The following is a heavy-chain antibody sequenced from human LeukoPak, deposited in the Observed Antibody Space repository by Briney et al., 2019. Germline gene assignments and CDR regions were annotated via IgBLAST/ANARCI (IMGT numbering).Heavy chain of an antibody. D-gene: IGHD6-19*01. Sequence: ASVKVSCKASGYTFTSYDINWVRQATGQGLEWMGWINPNSGGTNYAQKFQGWVTMTRDTSISTAYMELSRLRSDDTAVYYCARQESLYMAVAGTGHFQHWGQGTLVTVSS. CDR3: ARQESLYMAVAGTGHFQH. J-gene: IGHJ1*01. CDR2: INPNSGGT. V-gene: IGHV1-2*04. CDR1: GYTFTSYD.